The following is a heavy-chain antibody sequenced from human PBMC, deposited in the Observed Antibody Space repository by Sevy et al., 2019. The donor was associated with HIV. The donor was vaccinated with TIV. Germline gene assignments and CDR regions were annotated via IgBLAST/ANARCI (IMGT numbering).Heavy chain of an antibody. Sequence: GGSLRLSCAASGFTLSTYGMHWVRQAPGKGLEWVAVIWRDGSNEYYAISVKGRFTISRDNSKNTLYLQMNSLRAEDTAVYYCARDRGARGRRFDYWGQGILVTVSS. D-gene: IGHD1-26*01. CDR3: ARDRGARGRRFDY. CDR2: IWRDGSNE. V-gene: IGHV3-33*01. J-gene: IGHJ4*02. CDR1: GFTLSTYG.